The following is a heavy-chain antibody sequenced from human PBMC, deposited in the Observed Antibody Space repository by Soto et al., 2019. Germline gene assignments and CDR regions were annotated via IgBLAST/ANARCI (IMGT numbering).Heavy chain of an antibody. CDR2: IKSSGTT. CDR1: SYR. V-gene: IGHV4-39*01. J-gene: IGHJ3*02. CDR3: ATHGSTGSYYAALDI. Sequence: SYRCIINRQPPGKGLEWIASIKSSGTTFYNPSLKSRVTLSVDTSKNQFALKLSSVTAAETAVYFCATHGSTGSYYAALDIWGKGTMVTGSS. D-gene: IGHD1-26*01.